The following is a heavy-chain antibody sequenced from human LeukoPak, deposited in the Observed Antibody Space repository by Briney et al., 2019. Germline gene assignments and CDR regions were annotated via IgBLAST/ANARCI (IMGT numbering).Heavy chain of an antibody. Sequence: QAGGSLKLSCAASGFTFSNFVMSWVRQAPWKGLEWVSTISDSGGRAYYADSVKGRFTISRDNSKNTLYLQMSSLRTEDTAVYYCAKDHFEYDILTGYSDYWGQGTLVTVSS. V-gene: IGHV3-23*01. J-gene: IGHJ4*02. D-gene: IGHD3-9*01. CDR3: AKDHFEYDILTGYSDY. CDR2: ISDSGGRA. CDR1: GFTFSNFV.